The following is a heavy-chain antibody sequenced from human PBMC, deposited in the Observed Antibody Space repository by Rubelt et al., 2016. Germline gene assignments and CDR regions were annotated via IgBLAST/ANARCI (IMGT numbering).Heavy chain of an antibody. CDR3: AREWCSGGSCYINWFDP. Sequence: RGGLEWIGSIYYSGSTYYNPSLKSRVTISVDTSKNQFSLKLSSVTAADTAVYYCAREWCSGGSCYINWFDPWGQGTLVTVSS. D-gene: IGHD2-15*01. V-gene: IGHV4-39*07. J-gene: IGHJ5*02. CDR2: IYYSGST.